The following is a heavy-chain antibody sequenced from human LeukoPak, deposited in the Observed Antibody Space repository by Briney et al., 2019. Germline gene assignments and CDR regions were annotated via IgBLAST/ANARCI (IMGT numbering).Heavy chain of an antibody. D-gene: IGHD3-16*02. V-gene: IGHV6-1*01. CDR2: TYYRSKWYN. Sequence: SQTLSLTCAISGDSVSSNSAAWNWIRQSPSRGLEWLGRTYYRSKWYNDYAVSVKSRITINPDTSKNQFSLQLNSVTPEDTAVYYCARASVYDYVWGSYRYQYYLDYWGQGTLVTVSS. J-gene: IGHJ4*02. CDR3: ARASVYDYVWGSYRYQYYLDY. CDR1: GDSVSSNSAA.